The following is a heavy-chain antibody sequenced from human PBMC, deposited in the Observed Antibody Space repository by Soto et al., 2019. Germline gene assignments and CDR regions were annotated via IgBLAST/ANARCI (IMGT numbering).Heavy chain of an antibody. CDR2: INHSGST. V-gene: IGHV4-34*01. CDR3: AREYSYGQANFDY. J-gene: IGHJ4*02. D-gene: IGHD5-18*01. CDR1: GGSFSGYY. Sequence: PSETLSLTCAVYGGSFSGYYWSWIRQPPGKGLEWIGEINHSGSTNYNPSLKSRVTISVDTSKNQFSLKLSSVTAADTAVYYCAREYSYGQANFDYWGQGTLVTVSS.